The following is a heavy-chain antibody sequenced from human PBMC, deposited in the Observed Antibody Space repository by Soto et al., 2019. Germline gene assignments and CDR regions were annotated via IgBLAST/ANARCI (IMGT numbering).Heavy chain of an antibody. CDR3: AREGVAPYYYYGMDV. J-gene: IGHJ6*02. CDR1: GYTFTRSG. D-gene: IGHD5-12*01. V-gene: IGHV1-18*01. Sequence: ASVKVSCKASGYTFTRSGISWVRQAPGQGLEWMGWISTYNGDTNYAQTFQGRVTMTTDTSTSTVHMEVRSLRSDDTAVYYCAREGVAPYYYYGMDVWGQGTRVTVSS. CDR2: ISTYNGDT.